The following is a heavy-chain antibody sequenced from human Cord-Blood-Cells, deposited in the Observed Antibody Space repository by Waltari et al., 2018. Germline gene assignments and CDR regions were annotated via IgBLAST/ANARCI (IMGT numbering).Heavy chain of an antibody. D-gene: IGHD3-10*01. V-gene: IGHV4-39*01. CDR2: IYYSGST. J-gene: IGHJ5*02. CDR1: GGSISSSSYY. Sequence: QLQLQESGPGLVKPSETLSLTCTVSGGSISSSSYYWGWIRQPPGKGLAGSGSIYYSGSTYYNPTLKSRVTISVDTSKNQFSLKLSSVTAADTAVYYCARQGFGELPAWGQGTLVTVSS. CDR3: ARQGFGELPA.